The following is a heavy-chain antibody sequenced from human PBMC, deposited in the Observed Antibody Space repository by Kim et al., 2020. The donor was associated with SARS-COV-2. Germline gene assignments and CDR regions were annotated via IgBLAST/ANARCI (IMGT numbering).Heavy chain of an antibody. J-gene: IGHJ4*02. CDR2: ITSLTNSWP. CDR3: TTVKNVDIALDY. CDR1: GFTFSKFW. D-gene: IGHD5-12*01. V-gene: IGHV3-15*01. Sequence: GGSLRLSCAASGFTFSKFWMTWVRQAPGKGLESVGRITSLTNSWPDYTAPVKGRFTISRDESKNTVYLQMNGLKTEDTAVYYCTTVKNVDIALDYWGQGTLVPV.